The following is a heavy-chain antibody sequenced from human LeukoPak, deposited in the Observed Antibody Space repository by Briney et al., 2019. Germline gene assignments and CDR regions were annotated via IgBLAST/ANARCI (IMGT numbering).Heavy chain of an antibody. CDR1: GFTVSSNY. V-gene: IGHV3-53*01. Sequence: PGGSLRLSCAASGFTVSSNYMSWVRQAPGKGLEWVSLIYSGGSTYYADSVKGRFTISRDNSKNTLYLQMNRLRAEDTAVYYCARENTMSLFDYWGQGTLLTVSS. CDR2: IYSGGST. J-gene: IGHJ4*02. D-gene: IGHD3-10*02. CDR3: ARENTMSLFDY.